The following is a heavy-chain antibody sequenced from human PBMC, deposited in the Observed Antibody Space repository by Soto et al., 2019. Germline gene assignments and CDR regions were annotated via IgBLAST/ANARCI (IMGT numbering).Heavy chain of an antibody. CDR1: GFTFNTYA. J-gene: IGHJ4*02. Sequence: PGGSLRLSCATPGFTFNTYAMIWVRQAPGKGPEWVSTISGSGGSTYYADSAKGRFTISRDNSKNTLYLQMNSLRAEDTAVYYCAKDSPQMGDSQDYWGQGTLVTVSS. D-gene: IGHD2-8*01. CDR3: AKDSPQMGDSQDY. CDR2: ISGSGGST. V-gene: IGHV3-23*01.